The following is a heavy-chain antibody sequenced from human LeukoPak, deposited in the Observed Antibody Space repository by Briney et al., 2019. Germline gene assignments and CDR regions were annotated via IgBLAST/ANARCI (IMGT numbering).Heavy chain of an antibody. CDR2: ISWDSGSI. D-gene: IGHD5-24*01. J-gene: IGHJ4*02. CDR3: AKDFLRWLQLPDY. Sequence: QTGGSLRLSCAASGFTFDDYAMHWVRQAPGKGLEWVSGISWDSGSIGYADSVKGRFTISRDNAKNSLYLQMNSLRAEDTALYYCAKDFLRWLQLPDYWGQGTLVTVSS. V-gene: IGHV3-9*01. CDR1: GFTFDDYA.